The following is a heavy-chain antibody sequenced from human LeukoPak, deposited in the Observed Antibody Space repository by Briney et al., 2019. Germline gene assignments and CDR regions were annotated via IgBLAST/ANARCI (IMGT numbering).Heavy chain of an antibody. D-gene: IGHD1-1*01. CDR3: AREVQLERLGFGKEGSALDY. CDR1: GFTFDDYA. V-gene: IGHV3-9*01. CDR2: INWNSDSI. Sequence: GGSLRLSCAVSGFTFDDYAMHWVRQVPGKGLEWVSGINWNSDSIGYADSVKGRFTTSRDNAKNSLYLQMNSLRAEDTAVYYCAREVQLERLGFGKEGSALDYWGQGTLVTVSS. J-gene: IGHJ4*02.